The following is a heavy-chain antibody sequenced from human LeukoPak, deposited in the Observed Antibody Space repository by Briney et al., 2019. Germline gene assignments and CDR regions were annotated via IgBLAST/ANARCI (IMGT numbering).Heavy chain of an antibody. CDR2: IIPIFGTA. CDR3: ARGYYDSSGYYYGDAFDI. D-gene: IGHD3-22*01. Sequence: SVKVSCKASGGTFSSYAISWVRQAPGQGLEWMRGIIPIFGTANYAQKFQGRVTITTDESTSTAYMELSSLRSEDTAVYYCARGYYDSSGYYYGDAFDIWGQGTMVTVSS. CDR1: GGTFSSYA. V-gene: IGHV1-69*05. J-gene: IGHJ3*02.